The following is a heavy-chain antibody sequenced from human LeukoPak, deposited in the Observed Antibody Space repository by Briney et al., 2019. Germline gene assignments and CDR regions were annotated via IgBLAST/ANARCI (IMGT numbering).Heavy chain of an antibody. J-gene: IGHJ4*02. CDR1: GFTFSSYA. CDR2: ISGSGGST. CDR3: AKDREGPSYGLFDY. V-gene: IGHV3-23*01. Sequence: AGGSLRLSCAASGFTFSSYAMSWVRQAPGKGLEWVSAISGSGGSTYYADSVKGRFTISRDNSKNTLYMQMNSLRAEDTAVYYCAKDREGPSYGLFDYWGQGTLVSVSS. D-gene: IGHD5-18*01.